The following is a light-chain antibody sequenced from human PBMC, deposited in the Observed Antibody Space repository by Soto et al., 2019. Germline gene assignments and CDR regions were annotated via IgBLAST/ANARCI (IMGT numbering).Light chain of an antibody. CDR2: EVT. V-gene: IGLV2-14*01. J-gene: IGLJ1*01. CDR1: SGDVGGYDY. CDR3: SSHTSGSTLV. Sequence: QSALTQPASVSGSPGQSIAISCTGTSGDVGGYDYVSWYQQHPDKAPKLMIYEVTKRPSWVSNRFSGSKSGNTASLTISGLHPEDEADYYCSSHTSGSTLVFGSGTKLTVL.